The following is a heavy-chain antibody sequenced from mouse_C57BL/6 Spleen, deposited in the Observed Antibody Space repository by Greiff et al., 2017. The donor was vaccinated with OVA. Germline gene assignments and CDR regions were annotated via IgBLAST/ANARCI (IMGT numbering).Heavy chain of an antibody. Sequence: QVQLKQSGPELVKPGASVKLSCKASGYTFTSYDINWVKQRPGQGLEWIGWIYPRDGSTKYNEKFKGKATLTVDTSSSTAYMELHSLTSEDSAVYFCARLGSPYAMDYWGQGTSVTVSS. CDR1: GYTFTSYD. J-gene: IGHJ4*01. V-gene: IGHV1-85*01. CDR2: IYPRDGST. CDR3: ARLGSPYAMDY. D-gene: IGHD4-1*01.